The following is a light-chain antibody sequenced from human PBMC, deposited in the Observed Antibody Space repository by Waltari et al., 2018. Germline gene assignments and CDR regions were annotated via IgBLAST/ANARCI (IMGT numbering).Light chain of an antibody. CDR1: SRDVGSHDW. CDR2: DVS. J-gene: IGLJ1*01. CDR3: TSYTSRHSLV. Sequence: QSALTQPASVSGSPGQSITISCTGTSRDVGSHDWVSWYQQHPGKAPKVVIFDVSYRPSGVSNRFSGSKSGNTASLTISGLQAEDEADYYCTSYTSRHSLVFGTGTKVTVL. V-gene: IGLV2-14*03.